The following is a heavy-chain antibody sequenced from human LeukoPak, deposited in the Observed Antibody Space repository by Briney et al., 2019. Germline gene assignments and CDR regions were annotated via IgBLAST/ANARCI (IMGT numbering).Heavy chain of an antibody. CDR3: ARGHIVVVTAIPGGQI. D-gene: IGHD2-21*02. Sequence: GGTLRLSCAASGFTFSSYSMNWVRQTPGKGLEWVSSISSSSSYIYYADSVKGRFTISRDNAKNSLYLQMNSLRAEDTAVYYCARGHIVVVTAIPGGQIWGQGTMVTVSS. V-gene: IGHV3-21*01. CDR1: GFTFSSYS. J-gene: IGHJ3*02. CDR2: ISSSSSYI.